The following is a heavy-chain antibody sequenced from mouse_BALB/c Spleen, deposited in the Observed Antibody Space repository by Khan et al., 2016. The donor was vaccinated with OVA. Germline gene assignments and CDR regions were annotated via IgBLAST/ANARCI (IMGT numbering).Heavy chain of an antibody. V-gene: IGHV1S41*01. Sequence: DLVKPGASVKLSCKASGYTFTSYWIHWIKQRPGQGLEWIGHISPGSGSAYYNEMFKGKATLTVDTSSNTAYFQLNSLSSEDSAVYFCARSNYYGSSLYALDYWGQGTSVTVSS. CDR3: ARSNYYGSSLYALDY. CDR1: GYTFTSYW. CDR2: ISPGSGSA. D-gene: IGHD1-1*01. J-gene: IGHJ4*01.